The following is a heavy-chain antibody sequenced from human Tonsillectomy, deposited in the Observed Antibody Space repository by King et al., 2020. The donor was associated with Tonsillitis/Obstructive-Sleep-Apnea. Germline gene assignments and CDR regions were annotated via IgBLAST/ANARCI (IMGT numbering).Heavy chain of an antibody. J-gene: IGHJ5*02. Sequence: VQLQESGPGLVKPSGTLSLTCAVSGGSISSANWWSWVRQPPGKGLEWIGEIYHSGSTKYNPSLRSRFSIPIDKSKQQFSLRLSSVTAADTAVYYCARQGCDSLSCYATWFDPWGQGTQVTVSS. CDR2: IYHSGST. CDR3: ARQGCDSLSCYATWFDP. CDR1: GGSISSANW. V-gene: IGHV4-4*02. D-gene: IGHD2-2*01.